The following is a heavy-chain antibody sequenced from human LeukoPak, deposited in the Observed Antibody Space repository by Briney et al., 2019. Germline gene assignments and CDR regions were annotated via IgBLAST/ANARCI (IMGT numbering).Heavy chain of an antibody. J-gene: IGHJ4*02. CDR2: IKQDGSEK. D-gene: IGHD2/OR15-2a*01. CDR3: AKDLLLPSYYFDY. Sequence: PGGSLRLSCAASGFTFSSYWMSWVRQAPGKGLEWVANIKQDGSEKYYVDSVKGRFTISRDNAKNSLYLQMNSLRSDGTAVYYCAKDLLLPSYYFDYWGQGTLVTVSS. CDR1: GFTFSSYW. V-gene: IGHV3-7*03.